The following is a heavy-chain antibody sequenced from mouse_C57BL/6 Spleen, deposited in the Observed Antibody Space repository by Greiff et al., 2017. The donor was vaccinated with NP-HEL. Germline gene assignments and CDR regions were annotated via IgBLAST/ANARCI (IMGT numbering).Heavy chain of an antibody. V-gene: IGHV3-6*01. D-gene: IGHD1-1*01. Sequence: EVQRVESGPGLVKPSQSLSLTCSVTGYSITSGYYWNWIRQFPGNKLERMGYISYDGSNNYNPSLKNRISITRDTSKNQFFLKLNSVTTEDTATYYCARVYGSSFPYFDYWGQGTTLTVSS. CDR2: ISYDGSN. J-gene: IGHJ2*01. CDR1: GYSITSGYY. CDR3: ARVYGSSFPYFDY.